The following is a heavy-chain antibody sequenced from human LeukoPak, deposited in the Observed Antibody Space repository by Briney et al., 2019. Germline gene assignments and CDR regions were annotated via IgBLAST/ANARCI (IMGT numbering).Heavy chain of an antibody. CDR3: ARGGDGYNTPNYFDY. Sequence: SETLSLTCTVSRGSISGYYWSWIRQPPGKGLEWIGYIYYSGSTSYNPSLKSRVTISVDTSKNQFSLKLSSVTAADTAVYYCARGGDGYNTPNYFDYWGQGTLVTVSS. V-gene: IGHV4-59*01. J-gene: IGHJ4*02. CDR2: IYYSGST. D-gene: IGHD5-24*01. CDR1: RGSISGYY.